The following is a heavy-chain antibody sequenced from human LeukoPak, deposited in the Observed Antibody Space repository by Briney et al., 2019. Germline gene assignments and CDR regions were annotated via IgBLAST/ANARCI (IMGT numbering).Heavy chain of an antibody. V-gene: IGHV3-30*02. Sequence: PGGSLTLSCAASGFTFSSFGMQWVRQAPGKGLEWVAFIDYDVSNKHHRDSVKGRFTISRDNSKNTLYLQMNSLRAEDTAVYYCAKDRVPDGHMAFDVWGQGTMVTVSS. CDR1: GFTFSSFG. CDR2: IDYDVSNK. CDR3: AKDRVPDGHMAFDV. D-gene: IGHD5-24*01. J-gene: IGHJ3*01.